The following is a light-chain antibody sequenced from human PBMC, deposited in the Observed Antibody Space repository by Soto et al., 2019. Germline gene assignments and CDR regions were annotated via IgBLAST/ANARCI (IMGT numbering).Light chain of an antibody. J-gene: IGLJ1*01. CDR2: EVS. CDR3: SSYTSSSTSSYV. Sequence: QSVLTQPSSVSGSPGQSITIPCTGTSSDVGGYNYVSWYQHHPVKAPKLMIYEVSNRPSGVSNRFSGSKSGNTASLTIYGLQAEDEADYYCSSYTSSSTSSYVFGTGTKVTVL. CDR1: SSDVGGYNY. V-gene: IGLV2-14*01.